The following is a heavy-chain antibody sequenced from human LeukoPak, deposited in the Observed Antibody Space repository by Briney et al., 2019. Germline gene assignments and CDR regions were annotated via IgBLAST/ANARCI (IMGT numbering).Heavy chain of an antibody. Sequence: SETLSLTCTVSGSSISNYYWIWIRQPAGQGLEGIGRIYTGGSTNYNPSLKSRITISVEKSTNQFSLRLTPLTVAETAVYYCARDRGIATTHPFDFWGQGTLVTVSS. CDR2: IYTGGST. J-gene: IGHJ4*02. D-gene: IGHD6-13*01. V-gene: IGHV4-4*07. CDR3: ARDRGIATTHPFDF. CDR1: GSSISNYY.